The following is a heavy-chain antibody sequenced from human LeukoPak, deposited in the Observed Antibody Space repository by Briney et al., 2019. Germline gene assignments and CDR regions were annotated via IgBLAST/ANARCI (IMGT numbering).Heavy chain of an antibody. D-gene: IGHD6-19*01. CDR2: ISYDGSNK. CDR3: AKAKEPPSSGWYEIGYFDGMDV. CDR1: GFTFSSYG. V-gene: IGHV3-30*18. Sequence: GGSLRLSCAASGFTFSSYGMHWVRQAPGKGLEWVAGISYDGSNKYYADSVKGRFTLSRDNSKNTLYLQMNSLRAEDTAVYYCAKAKEPPSSGWYEIGYFDGMDVWGQGPTVTVSS. J-gene: IGHJ6*02.